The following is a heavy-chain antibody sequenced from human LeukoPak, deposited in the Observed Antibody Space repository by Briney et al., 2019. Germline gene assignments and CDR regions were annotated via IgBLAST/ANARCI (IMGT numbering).Heavy chain of an antibody. CDR2: IYYSGST. D-gene: IGHD3-3*02. V-gene: IGHV4-39*01. Sequence: SETLSLTCTVSGGSISSSSDFWGWIRQPPGKGLEWIGTIYYSGSTYYDPSLKSRVTISVDTSKNQFSLKLSSVTAADTAVYYCAARQRITIGYWGQGTLVTVSS. CDR1: GGSISSSSDF. CDR3: AARQRITIGY. J-gene: IGHJ4*02.